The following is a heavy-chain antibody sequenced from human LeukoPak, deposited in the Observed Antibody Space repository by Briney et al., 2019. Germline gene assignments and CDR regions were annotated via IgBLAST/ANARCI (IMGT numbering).Heavy chain of an antibody. CDR1: GYSISSGYY. D-gene: IGHD2-15*01. V-gene: IGHV4-38-2*02. J-gene: IGHJ3*02. CDR3: ARDLRRLGAAAQYAFDI. Sequence: PSETLSLTCTVSGYSISSGYYWGWIRQPPGKGLEWIGSIYHSGSTYYNPSLKSRVTISVDTSKNQFSLKLSSVTAADTAVYYCARDLRRLGAAAQYAFDIWGQGTMVTVSS. CDR2: IYHSGST.